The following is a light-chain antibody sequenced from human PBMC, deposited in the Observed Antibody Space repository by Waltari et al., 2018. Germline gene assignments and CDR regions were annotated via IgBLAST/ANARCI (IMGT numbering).Light chain of an antibody. CDR2: AAS. Sequence: AIRITQSPSSLSASTGDRVTITCRASQGISSYLAWYQQKPGKAPKLLIYAASSLQSGVPSRFSGSGSGTDFTLTISSLQPEDFATYYCQQSYSTTFGQGTKVEIK. V-gene: IGKV1-8*01. CDR1: QGISSY. J-gene: IGKJ1*01. CDR3: QQSYSTT.